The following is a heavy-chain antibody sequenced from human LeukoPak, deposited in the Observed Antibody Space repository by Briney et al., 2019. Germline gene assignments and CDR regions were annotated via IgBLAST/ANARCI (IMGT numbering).Heavy chain of an antibody. D-gene: IGHD3-10*01. Sequence: GASVKVSCKTFGYSFTAYYIHWVRQAPGQGLELMGWINPNSGATNYAQKFQGRVTMTRDTSISTVYMDLNRLTSDDTAVYYRARVPGSFDYWGQGTLVTVSS. CDR1: GYSFTAYY. J-gene: IGHJ4*02. CDR2: INPNSGAT. V-gene: IGHV1-2*02. CDR3: ARVPGSFDY.